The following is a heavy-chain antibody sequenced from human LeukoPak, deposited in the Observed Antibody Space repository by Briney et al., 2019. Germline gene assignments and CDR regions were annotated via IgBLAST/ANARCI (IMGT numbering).Heavy chain of an antibody. J-gene: IGHJ5*02. V-gene: IGHV1-69*04. CDR2: IIPILGIA. CDR3: ARELFLEWLSCNWFDP. Sequence: SVEVSCKASGGTFSSYAISWVRQAPGQGLEWMGRIIPILGIANYAQKFQGRVTITADKSTSTAYMELSSLRSEDTAVYYCARELFLEWLSCNWFDPWGQGTLVTVSS. D-gene: IGHD3-3*01. CDR1: GGTFSSYA.